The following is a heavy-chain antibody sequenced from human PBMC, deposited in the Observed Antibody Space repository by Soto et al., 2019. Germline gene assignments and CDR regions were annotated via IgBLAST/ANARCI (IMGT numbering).Heavy chain of an antibody. J-gene: IGHJ4*02. CDR3: AKWTGRYCSGGRCYLDDPFDY. CDR1: GFHLTNNA. CDR2: ISGSAAST. D-gene: IGHD2-15*01. Sequence: EVHLLESGGDLVQPGGSLRLSFAPPGFHLTNNAMTWVRQPPGKGLDGVSGISGSAASTFYADSVKGRFTISRDNSKNTLYLQMNSLRAEDTAVYYCAKWTGRYCSGGRCYLDDPFDYWGQGTLVTVSS. V-gene: IGHV3-23*01.